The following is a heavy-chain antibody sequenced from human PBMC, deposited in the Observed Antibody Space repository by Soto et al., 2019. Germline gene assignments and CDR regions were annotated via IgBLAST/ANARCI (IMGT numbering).Heavy chain of an antibody. CDR3: ARRLYYDSSGFEGGGMDV. CDR2: IYSSGST. J-gene: IGHJ6*02. V-gene: IGHV4-4*08. Sequence: SETLSLTCTVSGGSISNSYWSWIRQSPGKGLEWIGYIYSSGSTNYNPSLKSRVTISVDTSKNQFSLKLSSVTAADTAVYYCARRLYYDSSGFEGGGMDVWGQGTTVTVSS. D-gene: IGHD3-22*01. CDR1: GGSISNSY.